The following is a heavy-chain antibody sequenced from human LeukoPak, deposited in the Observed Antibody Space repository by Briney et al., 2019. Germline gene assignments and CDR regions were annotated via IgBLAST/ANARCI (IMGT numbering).Heavy chain of an antibody. CDR1: GYTFTSYG. D-gene: IGHD3-10*01. CDR3: ARGVEELLWFGEVGMDV. Sequence: GASVKVSCKASGYTFTSYGISWVRQAPGQGLEWMGWINPNSGGTNYAQKFQGRVTMTRDTSISTAYMELSRLRSDDTAVYYCARGVEELLWFGEVGMDVWGKGTTVTISS. CDR2: INPNSGGT. V-gene: IGHV1-2*02. J-gene: IGHJ6*03.